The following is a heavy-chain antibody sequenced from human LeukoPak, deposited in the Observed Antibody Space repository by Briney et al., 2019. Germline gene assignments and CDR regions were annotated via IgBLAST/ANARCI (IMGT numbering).Heavy chain of an antibody. CDR1: GFTFDDYA. V-gene: IGHV3-9*01. J-gene: IGHJ6*02. Sequence: PGRSLRLSCAPSGFTFDDYAIHWVRQAPGKGLEGVSGISLNIVSIGYADSLKCRFTISRENAKNCLYLQMNSLRAEDTALYYCAKDVWMGDGYNSLSDGMDVWGQGTTVTVSS. D-gene: IGHD5-12*01. CDR2: ISLNIVSI. CDR3: AKDVWMGDGYNSLSDGMDV.